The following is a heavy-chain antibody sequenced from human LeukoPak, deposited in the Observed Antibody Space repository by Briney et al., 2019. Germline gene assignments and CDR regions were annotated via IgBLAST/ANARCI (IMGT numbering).Heavy chain of an antibody. Sequence: AGGSLRLSCAASRFTFSTYGMHWVRQAPGKGLEWVSFISSDGSNKDYADSVKGRFTISRDNAKNTLYLQMNSLRAEDTAVYYCAKETIVPAGFFDYWGQGTLVTVSS. D-gene: IGHD2-2*01. CDR2: ISSDGSNK. J-gene: IGHJ4*02. CDR3: AKETIVPAGFFDY. CDR1: RFTFSTYG. V-gene: IGHV3-30*18.